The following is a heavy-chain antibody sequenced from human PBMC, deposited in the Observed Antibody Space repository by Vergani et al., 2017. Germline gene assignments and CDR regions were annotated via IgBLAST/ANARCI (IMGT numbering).Heavy chain of an antibody. J-gene: IGHJ4*02. V-gene: IGHV3-21*01. D-gene: IGHD3-9*01. CDR2: ISSSSSYI. CDR1: GFTFGSYS. CDR3: ARDYILTGYVDY. Sequence: EVQLVESGGGLVKPGGSLRLSCVASGFTFGSYSMNWVRQAPGKGLEWVSSISSSSSYIYYADSVKGRFTISRDNAKNSLYLQMNSLRAEDTAVYYCARDYILTGYVDYWGQGTLVTVSS.